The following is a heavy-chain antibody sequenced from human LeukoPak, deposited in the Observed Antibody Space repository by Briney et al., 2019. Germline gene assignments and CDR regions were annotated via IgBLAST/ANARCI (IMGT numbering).Heavy chain of an antibody. J-gene: IGHJ3*02. D-gene: IGHD1-26*01. Sequence: GESLKISCRGSGYSFTTYWIGWVRQMPGKGLEYMGIINPGDSDTRYSPSFQGQVTISVDKSISTAYLQWSSLKASDTAMYYCASPRVGATAFDIWGQGTMVTVSS. CDR3: ASPRVGATAFDI. CDR2: INPGDSDT. V-gene: IGHV5-51*01. CDR1: GYSFTTYW.